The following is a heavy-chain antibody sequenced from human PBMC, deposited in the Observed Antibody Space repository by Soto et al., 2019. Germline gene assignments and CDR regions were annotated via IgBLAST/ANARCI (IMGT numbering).Heavy chain of an antibody. CDR3: ARQGFGQLHGLVDV. V-gene: IGHV4-59*08. Sequence: QVQLQESGPGLVKPSETLSLTCSVSGGSITSHYCSWFRQPPGKGLEWIGYIHHSGSTSYNPSLKSRVTMSVDTSMNQFSLKVNSVTAADTALYYCARQGFGQLHGLVDVWGPGTTVTVSS. J-gene: IGHJ6*02. CDR2: IHHSGST. D-gene: IGHD3-10*01. CDR1: GGSITSHY.